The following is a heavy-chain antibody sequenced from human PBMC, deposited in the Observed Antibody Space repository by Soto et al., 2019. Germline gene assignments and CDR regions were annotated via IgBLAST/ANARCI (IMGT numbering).Heavy chain of an antibody. V-gene: IGHV3-23*01. D-gene: IGHD4-4*01. CDR1: GFTFSNYA. Sequence: GGSLRLSCAASGFTFSNYAMSWVRQAPGKGLDWVSVISGGGGRTYYAASVKGRFTISRDNSKNALYLQMNSLRAEDTAVYYCAKDLIRVPGQYSLFDLWGQGTLVTVSA. CDR3: AKDLIRVPGQYSLFDL. J-gene: IGHJ5*02. CDR2: ISGGGGRT.